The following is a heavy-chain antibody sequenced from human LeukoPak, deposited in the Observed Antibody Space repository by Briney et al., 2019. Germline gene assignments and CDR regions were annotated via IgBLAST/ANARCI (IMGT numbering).Heavy chain of an antibody. Sequence: SETLSLTCAVYGGSFSGYYWSWIRQPPGKGLEWIGEINHSGSTNYNPSLKSRVTISVDTSKNQFSLKLSSVTAADTAVYYCARGAAAGMWYYYYGMDVWGQGTTVTVSS. D-gene: IGHD6-13*01. CDR3: ARGAAAGMWYYYYGMDV. CDR2: INHSGST. CDR1: GGSFSGYY. J-gene: IGHJ6*02. V-gene: IGHV4-34*01.